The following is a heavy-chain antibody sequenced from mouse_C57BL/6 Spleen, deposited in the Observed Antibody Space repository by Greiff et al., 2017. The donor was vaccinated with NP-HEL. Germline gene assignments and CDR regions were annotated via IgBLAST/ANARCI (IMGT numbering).Heavy chain of an antibody. CDR1: GYTFTSYW. D-gene: IGHD2-1*01. CDR2: IDPSDSYT. CDR3: ARGIYYYFDD. Sequence: QVQLQQPGAELVKPGASVKLSCKASGYTFTSYWMQWVKQRPGQGLEWIGEIDPSDSYTNYNQKFKGKATLTVDTSSSTAYMQLSSLTSEDSAVYYCARGIYYYFDDWGQGTTLTVSS. J-gene: IGHJ2*01. V-gene: IGHV1-50*01.